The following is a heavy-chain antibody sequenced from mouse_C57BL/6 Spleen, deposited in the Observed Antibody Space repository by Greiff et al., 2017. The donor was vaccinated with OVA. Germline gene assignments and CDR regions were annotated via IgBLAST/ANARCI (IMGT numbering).Heavy chain of an antibody. CDR3: ARPVVTTGAWVAY. V-gene: IGHV5-6*01. Sequence: EVHLVETGGDLVKPGGSLKLSCAASGFTFSSYGMSWVRQTPDKRLEWVATISSGGSYTYYPDSVKGRFTISRDNAKNTLYLQMSSLKSEDTAMYYGARPVVTTGAWVAYWGQGTLVTVSA. J-gene: IGHJ3*01. CDR1: GFTFSSYG. D-gene: IGHD2-2*01. CDR2: ISSGGSYT.